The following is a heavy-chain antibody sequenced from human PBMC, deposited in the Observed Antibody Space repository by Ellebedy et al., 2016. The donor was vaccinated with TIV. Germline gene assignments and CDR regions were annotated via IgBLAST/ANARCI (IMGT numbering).Heavy chain of an antibody. J-gene: IGHJ3*02. D-gene: IGHD7-27*01. V-gene: IGHV3-11*05. CDR1: GFTFRDYY. CDR3: VREAGDAFDI. CDR2: ISRGSSYR. Sequence: GESPKISCVASGFTFRDYYMSWICPAPRKGLEWMSYISRGSSYRNYADSLKGRLIISRDDAKNTLYLQMHSLRAEDTAVYYCVREAGDAFDIWGKGTMVTVSS.